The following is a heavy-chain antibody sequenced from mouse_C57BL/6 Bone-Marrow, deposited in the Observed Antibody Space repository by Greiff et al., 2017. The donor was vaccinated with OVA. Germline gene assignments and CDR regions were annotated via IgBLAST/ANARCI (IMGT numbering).Heavy chain of an antibody. D-gene: IGHD2-4*01. CDR1: GFTFSSYG. CDR2: ISSGGSYT. CDR3: ERVYYDYYYYAMDE. Sequence: EVKLVESGGDLVKPGGSLKLSCAASGFTFSSYGMSWVRQTPDKRLEWVATISSGGSYTYYPDRVKGRFTISRDNAKNTLYLQMSSLKSEDTGMYYCERVYYDYYYYAMDEWGQGTSGTVAS. J-gene: IGHJ4*01. V-gene: IGHV5-6*01.